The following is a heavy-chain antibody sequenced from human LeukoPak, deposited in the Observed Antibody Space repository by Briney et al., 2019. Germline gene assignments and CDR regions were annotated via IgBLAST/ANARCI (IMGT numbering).Heavy chain of an antibody. J-gene: IGHJ4*02. D-gene: IGHD3-10*01. CDR2: IYYSGST. CDR3: ARMVRGVMVFDY. CDR1: GGSISSYY. V-gene: IGHV4-59*01. Sequence: PSETLSLTCTVSGGSISSYYWSWIRQPPGKGLEWIGYIYYSGSTNYNPSLKSRVTISVDTSKNQFSLKLSSVTAADTAVYYCARMVRGVMVFDYWGQGTLVTVSS.